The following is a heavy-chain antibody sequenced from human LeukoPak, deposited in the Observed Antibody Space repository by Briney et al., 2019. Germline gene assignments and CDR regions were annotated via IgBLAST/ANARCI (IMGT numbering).Heavy chain of an antibody. Sequence: SETLSLTCTVSGGSISSGDYYWSWIRQPPGKGLEWIGYIYYSGSTYYNPSLKSRVTISVDTSKNQLSLKLSSVTAADTAVYYCARETKTYDYDSSGYFDYWGQGTLVTVSS. CDR3: ARETKTYDYDSSGYFDY. CDR1: GGSISSGDYY. CDR2: IYYSGST. D-gene: IGHD3-22*01. J-gene: IGHJ4*02. V-gene: IGHV4-30-4*01.